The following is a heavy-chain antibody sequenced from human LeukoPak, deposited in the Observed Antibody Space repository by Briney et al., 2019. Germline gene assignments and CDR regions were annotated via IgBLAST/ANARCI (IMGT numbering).Heavy chain of an antibody. D-gene: IGHD2-15*01. V-gene: IGHV4-30-4*08. CDR3: ARVPRGVSVVVVVAAPAHGYFDL. CDR2: IYYSGST. Sequence: TLSVNCTVSGGSISSSSYYWGWVRQPPGKGLEWIGYIYYSGSTYYNPSLKSRVTISVDTSKNQFSLKMSSVTAADTAVYYCARVPRGVSVVVVVAAPAHGYFDLWGRGTLVTVSS. J-gene: IGHJ2*01. CDR1: GGSISSSSYY.